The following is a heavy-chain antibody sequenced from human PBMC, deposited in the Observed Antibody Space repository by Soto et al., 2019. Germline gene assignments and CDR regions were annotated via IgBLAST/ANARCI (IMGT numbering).Heavy chain of an antibody. D-gene: IGHD3-10*01. V-gene: IGHV1-69*13. Sequence: SVKVSCKASGGPYNSFAISWVRQAPGQGLEWIGGIIPVFGTATYAQKFKGRVTITAEESTSTAYMELSSLTSEDTAVYYCARFLGGAGSYYDGQDYNYYNGMDVWGQGTTVTVSS. CDR1: GGPYNSFA. J-gene: IGHJ6*02. CDR3: ARFLGGAGSYYDGQDYNYYNGMDV. CDR2: IIPVFGTA.